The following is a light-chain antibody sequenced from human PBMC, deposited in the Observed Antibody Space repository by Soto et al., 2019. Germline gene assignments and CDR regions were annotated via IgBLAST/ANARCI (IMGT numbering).Light chain of an antibody. Sequence: QSVLTQPPSVSAAPGQTVTISCSGVSSNIGNNYVSWYQHLPGTAPKLLIYDNNKRPSGIPDRFSGSKSGTSATLGITGLQTGDEADYICGTWDSSLSAVVFGGGTKLTVL. CDR2: DNN. J-gene: IGLJ3*02. V-gene: IGLV1-51*01. CDR1: SSNIGNNY. CDR3: GTWDSSLSAVV.